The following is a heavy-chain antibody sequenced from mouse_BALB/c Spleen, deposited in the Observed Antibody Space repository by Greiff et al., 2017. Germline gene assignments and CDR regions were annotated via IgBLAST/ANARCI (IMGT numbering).Heavy chain of an antibody. D-gene: IGHD4-1*01. Sequence: EVKLVESGGGLVKPGGSLKLSCAASGFTFSDYYMYWVRQTPEKRLAWVATISDGGSYTYYPDSVKGRFTISRDNAKNNLYLQMSSLKSEDTAMYYCARGLGHYFDYWGQGTTLTVSS. CDR1: GFTFSDYY. V-gene: IGHV5-4*02. J-gene: IGHJ2*01. CDR2: ISDGGSYT. CDR3: ARGLGHYFDY.